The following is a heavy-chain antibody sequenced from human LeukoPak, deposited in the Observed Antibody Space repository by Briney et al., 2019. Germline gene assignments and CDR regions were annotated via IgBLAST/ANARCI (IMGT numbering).Heavy chain of an antibody. CDR3: TTEVIVVVTATDDY. Sequence: GGSLRLSCAASGFTFSSAWMSWVRQAPGKGLEWVGRIKSKTDGGTTDYAAPVKGRFTISRDDSKNTLYLQMNSLKTEDTAVYYYTTEVIVVVTATDDYWGQGTLVTVSS. CDR1: GFTFSSAW. V-gene: IGHV3-15*01. J-gene: IGHJ4*02. D-gene: IGHD2-21*02. CDR2: IKSKTDGGTT.